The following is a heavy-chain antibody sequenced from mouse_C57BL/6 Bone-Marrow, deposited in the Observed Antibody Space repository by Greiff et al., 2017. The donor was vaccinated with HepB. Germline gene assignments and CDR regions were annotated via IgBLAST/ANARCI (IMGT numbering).Heavy chain of an antibody. CDR3: QRYFRLDSLAMDY. J-gene: IGHJ4*01. CDR1: GYTFTDYY. CDR2: INPNNGGT. V-gene: IGHV1-26*01. D-gene: IGHD3-2*01. Sequence: EVQLQQSGPELVKPGASVKISCKASGYTFTDYYMNWVKQSHGKSLEWIGDINPNNGGTSYNQKFKGKATLTVDKSSSTAYMELRSLTSEDSAVYYCQRYFRLDSLAMDYWGQGTSVTVSS.